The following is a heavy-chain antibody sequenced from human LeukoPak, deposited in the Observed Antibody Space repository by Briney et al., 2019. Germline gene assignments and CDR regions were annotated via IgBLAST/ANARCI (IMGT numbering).Heavy chain of an antibody. CDR2: INPNSGGT. J-gene: IGHJ4*02. V-gene: IGHV1-2*02. Sequence: ASVKVSCKASGYTFTGYYMHWVRQAPGQGLEWRGWINPNSGGTNYAQKFQGRVTMTRDTSISTAYMELSRLRSDDTAVYYCARVGSITISKGYFDYWGQGTLVTVSS. CDR3: ARVGSITISKGYFDY. D-gene: IGHD3-9*01. CDR1: GYTFTGYY.